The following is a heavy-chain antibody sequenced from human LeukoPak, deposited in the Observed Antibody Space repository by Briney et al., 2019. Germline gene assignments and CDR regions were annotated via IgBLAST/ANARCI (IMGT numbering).Heavy chain of an antibody. CDR1: GYSISRGYH. V-gene: IGHV4-38-2*02. J-gene: IGHJ3*01. D-gene: IGHD2-15*01. CDR3: ARDASLGSGPTDGFDL. CDR2: IYHTGKT. Sequence: SETLSLICAVSGYSISRGYHWGWIRQAPGKGLGLIGSIYHTGKTYYHPSLKSRVTISIDTSKNQFSLKVTYVTAADTAVYFCARDASLGSGPTDGFDLWGRGTLVTVSS.